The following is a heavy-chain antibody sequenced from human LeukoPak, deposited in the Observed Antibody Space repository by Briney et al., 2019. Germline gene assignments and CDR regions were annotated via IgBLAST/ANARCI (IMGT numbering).Heavy chain of an antibody. J-gene: IGHJ3*02. Sequence: ASVKVSCKASGYTFTSYAMNWVRQAPGQGLEWIGWINTNTGNPTYAQGFTGRFVFSLDTSVSTAYLQISSLKAEDTAVYYCARDLVVTATSDAFDIWGQGTMVTVSS. CDR3: ARDLVVTATSDAFDI. CDR2: INTNTGNP. D-gene: IGHD2-21*02. CDR1: GYTFTSYA. V-gene: IGHV7-4-1*02.